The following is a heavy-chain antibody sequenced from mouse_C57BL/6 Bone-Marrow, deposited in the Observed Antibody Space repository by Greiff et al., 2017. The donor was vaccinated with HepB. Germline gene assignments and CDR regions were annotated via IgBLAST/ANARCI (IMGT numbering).Heavy chain of an antibody. CDR1: GYTFTSYG. J-gene: IGHJ2*01. V-gene: IGHV1-81*01. D-gene: IGHD1-1*01. CDR2: IYPRSGNT. CDR3: HYYGSSYYFDY. Sequence: QVQLKQSGAELARPGASVKLSCKASGYTFTSYGISWVKQRTGQGLEWIGEIYPRSGNTYYNEKFKGKATLTADKSSSTAYMELRSLTSEDSAVYFCHYYGSSYYFDYWGQGTTLTVSS.